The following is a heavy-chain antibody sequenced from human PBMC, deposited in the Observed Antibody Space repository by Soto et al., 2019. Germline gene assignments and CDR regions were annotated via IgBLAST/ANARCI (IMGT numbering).Heavy chain of an antibody. J-gene: IGHJ4*02. V-gene: IGHV3-15*01. Sequence: EVQLVESGGGLVKPGGSLRLSCAASGFAFSNAWMNWVRQAPGQGLEWVGRIISKTDGGTTDYAAPVNGRFTISRDDSKNTLYLQMSTLTTEDTAVYYCAAGTGRTDFDYWGQGTLVTVSS. CDR2: IISKTDGGTT. D-gene: IGHD2-2*01. CDR1: GFAFSNAW. CDR3: AAGTGRTDFDY.